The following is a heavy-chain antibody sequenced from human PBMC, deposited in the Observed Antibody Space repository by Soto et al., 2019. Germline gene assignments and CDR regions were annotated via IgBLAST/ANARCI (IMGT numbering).Heavy chain of an antibody. J-gene: IGHJ4*02. D-gene: IGHD5-18*01. CDR2: IWYDGSNK. CDR1: GFTFSSYG. Sequence: GGSLRLSCAASGFTFSSYGMHWVRQAPGKGLEWVAVIWYDGSNKYYADSVKGRLPISRDNSKNTPYLQMNIMGTEDTAGYYCVRDVGNLGYSYGYRPFDYWGQGTLVTVSS. CDR3: VRDVGNLGYSYGYRPFDY. V-gene: IGHV3-33*01.